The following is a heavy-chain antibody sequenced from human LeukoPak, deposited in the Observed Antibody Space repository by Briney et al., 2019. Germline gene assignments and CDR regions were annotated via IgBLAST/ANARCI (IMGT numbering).Heavy chain of an antibody. CDR2: INHSGST. CDR3: ARHRVPNWFDP. D-gene: IGHD3-10*01. CDR1: GGSFSGYY. V-gene: IGHV4-34*01. Sequence: SETLSLTCAVYGGSFSGYYWSWIRQPPGKGLEWIGEINHSGSTNYNPSLKSRVTISVDTSKNQFSLKLSSVTAADTAVYYCARHRVPNWFDPWGQGTLVTVSS. J-gene: IGHJ5*02.